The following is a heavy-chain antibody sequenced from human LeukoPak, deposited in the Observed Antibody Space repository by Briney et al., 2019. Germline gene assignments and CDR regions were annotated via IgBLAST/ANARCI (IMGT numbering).Heavy chain of an antibody. V-gene: IGHV1-2*02. CDR1: VYTFTGYY. CDR3: ARDSYRGVALLPFHAFDI. CDR2: SNPNSGGK. J-gene: IGHJ3*02. Sequence: ASVNVSHKCSVYTFTGYYLHGVRQPPGQEVEWMGWSNPNSGGKNNAQKFQGRVTMTRDTSSSTAYMGLSRLRSDDTAVYYCARDSYRGVALLPFHAFDIWGQGTMVTVSS. D-gene: IGHD2-21*01.